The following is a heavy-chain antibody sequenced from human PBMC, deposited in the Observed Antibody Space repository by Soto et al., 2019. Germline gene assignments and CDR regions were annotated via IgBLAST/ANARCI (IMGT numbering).Heavy chain of an antibody. CDR1: GYTFTSYY. V-gene: IGHV1-46*01. CDR3: ARDLEYSSGWFRFYFDY. J-gene: IGHJ4*02. Sequence: ASVKVSCKASGYTFTSYYMHWVRQAPGQGLEWMGIINPSGGSTSYAQKFQGRVTMTRDTSTSTVYMELSSLRSEDTAVYYCARDLEYSSGWFRFYFDYWGQGTPVTVSS. CDR2: INPSGGST. D-gene: IGHD6-19*01.